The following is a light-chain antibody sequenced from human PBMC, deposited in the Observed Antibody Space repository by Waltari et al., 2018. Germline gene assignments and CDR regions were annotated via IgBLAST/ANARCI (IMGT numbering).Light chain of an antibody. CDR1: QSVLSRSNNRNY. CDR3: QQYYSTPWT. Sequence: DIVMTQSPDSLAVSLGERATINCKSSQSVLSRSNNRNYLAWYQQRPGQPPKKLIYWASTRESGVPDRIRGSGSGTDFTLTISSLQADDVAVYYCQQYYSTPWTFGQGTKVEIK. CDR2: WAS. V-gene: IGKV4-1*01. J-gene: IGKJ1*01.